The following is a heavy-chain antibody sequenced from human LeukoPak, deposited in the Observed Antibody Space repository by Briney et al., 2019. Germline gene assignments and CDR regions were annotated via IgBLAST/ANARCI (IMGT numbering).Heavy chain of an antibody. CDR1: GPTFSNCR. Sequence: PGGSLRLSCVVSGPTFSNCRMTWVRQAPGRGLEWVANIKEDGTETSYVGSVKGRFTISRDNAKNSLYLQMNSLRAEDTALYYCARDEFGPLAFWGRGTLVTVSS. CDR2: IKEDGTET. J-gene: IGHJ4*02. V-gene: IGHV3-7*05. CDR3: ARDEFGPLAF. D-gene: IGHD3/OR15-3a*01.